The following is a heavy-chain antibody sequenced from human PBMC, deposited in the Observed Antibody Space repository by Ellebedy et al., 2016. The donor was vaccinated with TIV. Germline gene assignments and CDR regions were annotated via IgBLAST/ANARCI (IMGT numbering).Heavy chain of an antibody. V-gene: IGHV3-21*01. CDR1: GFTFSSYS. Sequence: GGSLRLXCAASGFTFSSYSMNWVRQAPGKGLEWVSSISSSSSYIYYADSVKGRFTISRDNAKNSLYLQMNSLRAEDTAVYYCARDRPRYSSSWHEPFDYWGQGTLVTVSS. J-gene: IGHJ4*02. D-gene: IGHD6-13*01. CDR3: ARDRPRYSSSWHEPFDY. CDR2: ISSSSSYI.